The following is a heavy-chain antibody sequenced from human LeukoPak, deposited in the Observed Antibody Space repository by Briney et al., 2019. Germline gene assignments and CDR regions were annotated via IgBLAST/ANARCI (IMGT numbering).Heavy chain of an antibody. D-gene: IGHD3-9*01. CDR2: IRYDGSNK. V-gene: IGHV3-30*02. CDR3: AREGHSDLLTGYSPVEYYYYYMDV. Sequence: GGSLRLSCAASGFTFSSYGMHWVRQAPGKGLEWVAFIRYDGSNKYYADSVKGRFTISRDNSKDTLYLQMNSLRTEDTAVYYCAREGHSDLLTGYSPVEYYYYYMDVWGKGTTVTVSS. CDR1: GFTFSSYG. J-gene: IGHJ6*03.